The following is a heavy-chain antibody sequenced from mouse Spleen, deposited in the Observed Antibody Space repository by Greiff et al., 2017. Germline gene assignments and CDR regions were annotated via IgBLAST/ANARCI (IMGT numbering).Heavy chain of an antibody. CDR3: ARRGLARYFDV. Sequence: EVKLVESGPELVKPGASVKIPCKASGYTFTDYNMDWVKQSHGKSLEWIGDINPNNGGTIYNQKFKGKATLTVDKSSSTAYMELRSLTSEDTAVYYCARRGLARYFDVWGAGTTVTVSS. V-gene: IGHV1-18*01. CDR1: GYTFTDYN. CDR2: INPNNGGT. D-gene: IGHD3-3*01. J-gene: IGHJ1*01.